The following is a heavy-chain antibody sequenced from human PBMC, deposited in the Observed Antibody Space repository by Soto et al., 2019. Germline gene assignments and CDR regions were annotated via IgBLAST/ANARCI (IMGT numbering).Heavy chain of an antibody. CDR1: GYTFSGSV. J-gene: IGHJ4*02. Sequence: QVQLVQSGAEVKKPGASVKVSCKASGYTFSGSVMHWVRQAPGQGLEWMGWINADNGNTKYSQKFQGRFTMTWDTSASTAYMELSSLRSEDTAIYYCASEIDATTATSLDYWGQGTLVTVSS. D-gene: IGHD4-17*01. V-gene: IGHV1-3*01. CDR2: INADNGNT. CDR3: ASEIDATTATSLDY.